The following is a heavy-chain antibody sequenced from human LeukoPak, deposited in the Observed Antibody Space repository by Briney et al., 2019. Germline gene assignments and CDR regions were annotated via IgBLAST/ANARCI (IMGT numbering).Heavy chain of an antibody. V-gene: IGHV4-39*07. CDR3: ARESNTAMVPDY. J-gene: IGHJ4*02. CDR2: IYYSGST. Sequence: SETLSLTCTVSGGSISSSSYYWGWIRQPPGKGLEWIGSIYYSGSTYYNPPLKSRVTISVDTSKNQFSLKLSSVTAADTAVYYCARESNTAMVPDYWGQGTLVTVSS. CDR1: GGSISSSSYY. D-gene: IGHD5-18*01.